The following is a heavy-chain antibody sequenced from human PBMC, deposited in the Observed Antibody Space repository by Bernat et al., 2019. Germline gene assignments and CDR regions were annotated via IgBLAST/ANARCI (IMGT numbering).Heavy chain of an antibody. CDR2: SSGSGGST. V-gene: IGHV3-23*01. Sequence: GGGWVQAGGCLSLGCAASGFTVSSYAMSWVRQAPGKGLEWVSASSGSGGSTYYADSVNGRFTISRDNSKNTLYLQMNSLRAEDTAVYYCEKGKYYYDSSGSKYYYYGMDVWGQGTTVTVSS. J-gene: IGHJ6*02. CDR1: GFTVSSYA. D-gene: IGHD3-22*01. CDR3: EKGKYYYDSSGSKYYYYGMDV.